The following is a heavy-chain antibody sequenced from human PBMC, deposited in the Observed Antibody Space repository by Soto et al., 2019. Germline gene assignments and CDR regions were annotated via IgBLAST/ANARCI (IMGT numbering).Heavy chain of an antibody. J-gene: IGHJ4*02. CDR2: ISAYNGHT. D-gene: IGHD3-22*01. Sequence: QVRLVQSGAEVKKPGASVKVSCKTSGYTFTTYGISWVRQAPGQGLEWMGWISAYNGHTNYAQKFQGRVTMTTDTSTGTAYMELRSLRSDDTAVYYCARGPYDSDGYWGLLFDYWGQGTLVTVSS. CDR3: ARGPYDSDGYWGLLFDY. V-gene: IGHV1-18*01. CDR1: GYTFTTYG.